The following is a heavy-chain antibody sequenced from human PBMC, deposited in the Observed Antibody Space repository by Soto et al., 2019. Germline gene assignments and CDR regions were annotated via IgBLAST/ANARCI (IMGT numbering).Heavy chain of an antibody. V-gene: IGHV5-51*01. J-gene: IGHJ3*02. CDR3: TTPPTGTTLDRAFDI. D-gene: IGHD1-1*01. Sequence: ESLKISCKGSGYSFTSYWIGWVRQMPGKGLEWMGIIYPGDSDTRYSPSFQGQVTISADKSISTAYLQWSSLKALDTAMYYCTTPPTGTTLDRAFDICGTWIMVTV. CDR2: IYPGDSDT. CDR1: GYSFTSYW.